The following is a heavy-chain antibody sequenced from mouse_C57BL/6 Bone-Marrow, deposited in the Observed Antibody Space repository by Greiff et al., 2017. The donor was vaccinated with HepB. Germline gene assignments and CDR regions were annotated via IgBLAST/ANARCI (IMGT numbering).Heavy chain of an antibody. CDR1: GFTFSSYA. V-gene: IGHV5-4*01. D-gene: IGHD1-1*01. CDR2: ISDGGSYT. J-gene: IGHJ2*01. CDR3: ARNGGLITTVVEYFDY. Sequence: EVHLVESGGGLVKPGGSLKLSCAASGFTFSSYAMSWVRQTPEKRLEWVATISDGGSYTYYPDNVKGRFTISRDNAKNNLYLQMSHLKSEDTAMYYCARNGGLITTVVEYFDYWGQGTTLTVSS.